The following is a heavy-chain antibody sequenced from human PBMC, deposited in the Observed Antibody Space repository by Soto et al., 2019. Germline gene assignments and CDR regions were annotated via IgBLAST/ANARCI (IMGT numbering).Heavy chain of an antibody. CDR3: AKFPAPSDAFDI. J-gene: IGHJ3*02. V-gene: IGHV3-23*01. Sequence: GALRLSCAASGFTFSSYSMNWVRQAPGKGLEWDSAISGSGGSTYYADSVKGRFTISRDNSKNTLYLQMNSLRAEDTAVYYCAKFPAPSDAFDIWGQGTMVTVSS. D-gene: IGHD2-2*01. CDR1: GFTFSSYS. CDR2: ISGSGGST.